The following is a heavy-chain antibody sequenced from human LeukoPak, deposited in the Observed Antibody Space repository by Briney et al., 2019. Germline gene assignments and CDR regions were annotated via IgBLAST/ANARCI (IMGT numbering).Heavy chain of an antibody. V-gene: IGHV1-2*02. CDR1: GYTFTGYY. CDR2: INPNSGGT. D-gene: IGHD4-17*01. CDR3: ARARYGDSIDY. J-gene: IGHJ4*02. Sequence: ASVKVSCTASGYTFTGYYMHWVRQAPGQGLEWMGWINPNSGGTNYAQKFQGRATMTRDTSISTAYMELSRLRSDDTAVYYCARARYGDSIDYWGQGTLVTVSS.